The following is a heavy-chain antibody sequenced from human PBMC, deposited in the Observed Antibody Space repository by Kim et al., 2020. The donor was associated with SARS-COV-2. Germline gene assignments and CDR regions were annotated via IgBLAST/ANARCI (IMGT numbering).Heavy chain of an antibody. CDR1: GGSISSYY. Sequence: SETLSLTCTVSGGSISSYYWSWIRQPPGKGLEWIGYIYYSGSTNYNPSLKSRVTISVDTSKNQFSLKLSSVTAADTAVYYCAGRIAAAGTGGATFDYWGQGTLVTVSS. J-gene: IGHJ4*02. V-gene: IGHV4-59*08. CDR3: AGRIAAAGTGGATFDY. D-gene: IGHD6-13*01. CDR2: IYYSGST.